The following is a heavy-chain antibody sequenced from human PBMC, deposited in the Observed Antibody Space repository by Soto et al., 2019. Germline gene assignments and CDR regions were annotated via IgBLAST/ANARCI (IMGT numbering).Heavy chain of an antibody. J-gene: IGHJ3*02. CDR1: GYTFTGYY. D-gene: IGHD6-19*01. V-gene: IGHV1-2*02. Sequence: ASGKVSCNASGYTFTGYYMHWVRQAPGQGLEWMGWINPNSGGTNYAQKFQGRVTMTRDTSISTAYMELSRLRSDDTAVYYCARNLAVACRGDDAFDIWGQGTIATVSS. CDR3: ARNLAVACRGDDAFDI. CDR2: INPNSGGT.